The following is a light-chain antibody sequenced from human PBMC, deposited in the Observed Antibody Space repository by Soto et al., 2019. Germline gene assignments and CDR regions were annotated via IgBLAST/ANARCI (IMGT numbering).Light chain of an antibody. CDR1: HDIRSD. CDR3: LQDYTYPRT. Sequence: AIQMTQSPSSLSASVGDRVTITCRASHDIRSDLAWYQKKSGKAPKLLIYAASSLQSGVPSRFSGSGSGSYFTLTISSLQPEDFATYYCLQDYTYPRTFGQGTSVEI. CDR2: AAS. J-gene: IGKJ1*01. V-gene: IGKV1-6*01.